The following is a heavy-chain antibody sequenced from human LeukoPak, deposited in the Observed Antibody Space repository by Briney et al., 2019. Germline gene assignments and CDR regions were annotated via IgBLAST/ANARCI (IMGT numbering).Heavy chain of an antibody. V-gene: IGHV3-23*01. CDR1: GFTFSSYA. D-gene: IGHD3-10*01. CDR3: AKGGRFGELFNFDY. Sequence: GGSLRLSCAASGFTFSSYAMSWVRQAPGKGLEWVSAISGSGGSTYYADSVKGRFTNSRDNSKNTLYLQMNSLRAEDTAVYYCAKGGRFGELFNFDYWGQGTLVTVSS. J-gene: IGHJ4*02. CDR2: ISGSGGST.